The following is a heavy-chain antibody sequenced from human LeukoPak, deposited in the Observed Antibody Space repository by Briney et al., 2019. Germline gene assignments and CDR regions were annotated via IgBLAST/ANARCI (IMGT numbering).Heavy chain of an antibody. Sequence: GGSLRLSCAGSGYTFARHALTWVRQAPGMGLEWVSTISGGGGSTHYADSVKGRFTISRDNSKDTVFLQMNNLRAEDTAIYYCAREGGSCTSNSCSDYFDYWGQGTLVTVSP. CDR1: GYTFARHA. V-gene: IGHV3-23*01. CDR3: AREGGSCTSNSCSDYFDY. D-gene: IGHD6-13*01. CDR2: ISGGGGST. J-gene: IGHJ4*02.